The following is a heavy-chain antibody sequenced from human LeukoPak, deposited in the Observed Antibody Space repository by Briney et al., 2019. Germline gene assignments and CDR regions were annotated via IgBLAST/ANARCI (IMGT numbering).Heavy chain of an antibody. CDR1: GGSISSYY. V-gene: IGHV4-59*08. J-gene: IGHJ4*02. CDR3: ARGYYGSGSYFDY. D-gene: IGHD3-10*01. CDR2: IYYSGST. Sequence: SETLSLTCSVSGGSISSYYWSWIRQPPGKGLEWIGYIYYSGSTNYNPSLKSRVTISVDTSKNQFSLKLSSVTAADTAVYYCARGYYGSGSYFDYWGQGTLATVSS.